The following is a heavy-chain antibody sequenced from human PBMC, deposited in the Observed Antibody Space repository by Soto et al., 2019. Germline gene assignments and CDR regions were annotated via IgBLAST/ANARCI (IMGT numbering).Heavy chain of an antibody. V-gene: IGHV1-24*01. J-gene: IGHJ4*02. Sequence: ASVKVSCKVSGYTLTELSMHWVRQAPGKGLEWMGGFDPEDGETIYAQKFQGRVTMTEDTSTDTAYMELSSLRSEDTAVYYCATSRSSMIVVVGTFDYWGQGTLVTVSS. CDR2: FDPEDGET. CDR1: GYTLTELS. CDR3: ATSRSSMIVVVGTFDY. D-gene: IGHD3-22*01.